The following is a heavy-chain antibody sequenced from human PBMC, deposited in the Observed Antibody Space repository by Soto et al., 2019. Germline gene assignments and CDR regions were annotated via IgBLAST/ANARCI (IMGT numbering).Heavy chain of an antibody. CDR2: ISGSGGST. V-gene: IGHV3-23*01. D-gene: IGHD2-21*02. CDR1: GFTFSSYA. J-gene: IGHJ6*02. CDR3: ANTPGLAYCGGDCSQYYYYGMDV. Sequence: EVQLLESGGGLVQPGGSLRLSCAASGFTFSSYAMSWVRQAPGKGLKWVSAISGSGGSTYYADSVKGRFTISRDNSKNTLYLQMNSLRAEDTAVYYCANTPGLAYCGGDCSQYYYYGMDVWGQGTTVTVSS.